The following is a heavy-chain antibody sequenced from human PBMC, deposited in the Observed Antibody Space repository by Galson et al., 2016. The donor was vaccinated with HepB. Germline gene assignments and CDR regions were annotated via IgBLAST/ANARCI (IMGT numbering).Heavy chain of an antibody. D-gene: IGHD5-24*01. CDR1: FTFSNYA. CDR2: TSPNGAYT. J-gene: IGHJ4*02. Sequence: FTFSNYAIHWVRQAPGKGLEIVSATSPNGAYTYYVEFVTGRFTVSRDNSRNTLFLQMTSLRLEDTGVYYCARFKPEGEMPTIPVGSLDYWGLGTLVTISS. V-gene: IGHV3-64*04. CDR3: ARFKPEGEMPTIPVGSLDY.